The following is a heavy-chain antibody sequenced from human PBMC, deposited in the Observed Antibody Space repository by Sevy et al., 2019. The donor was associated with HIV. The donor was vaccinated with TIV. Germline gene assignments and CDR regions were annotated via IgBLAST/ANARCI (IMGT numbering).Heavy chain of an antibody. V-gene: IGHV5-51*01. CDR3: ARLSSSGYEY. J-gene: IGHJ4*02. Sequence: GESLKISCKASGYSFTPYWIGWVRQMPGKGQEWMGIVYPRDSDTRYSPSFQGHVTISADKSISTAYLQWSSLKASDTAMYYCARLSSSGYEYWGQGTLVTVSS. CDR2: VYPRDSDT. CDR1: GYSFTPYW. D-gene: IGHD3-22*01.